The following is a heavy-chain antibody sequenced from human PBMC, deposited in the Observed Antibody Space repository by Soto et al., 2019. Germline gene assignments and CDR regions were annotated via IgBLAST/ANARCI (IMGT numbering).Heavy chain of an antibody. V-gene: IGHV1-69*04. CDR1: GGTFSTYT. D-gene: IGHD3-22*01. CDR3: AGDPDSHYNDSHASSYP. CDR2: IIPIIGII. J-gene: IGHJ5*02. Sequence: ASVKVSCKAAGGTFSTYTITWVRQAPGQGLEWMGRIIPIIGIINYAQKFQGRVTITADKFTGTAYMELTRLRSDDTAVYYCAGDPDSHYNDSHASSYPWGQGALVTVSS.